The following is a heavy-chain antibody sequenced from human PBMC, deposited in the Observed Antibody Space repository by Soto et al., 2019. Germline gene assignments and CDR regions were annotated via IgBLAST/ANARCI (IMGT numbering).Heavy chain of an antibody. Sequence: VESLKISCKASGYKFGRYWTGWVRQMPCKGLEWMGIIFPVDSDTRYSPSFQGQVTISADKSISTVYLQWRSLKASDTAIYFCARGGFLGTPLECWGQETRISISS. J-gene: IGHJ4*02. V-gene: IGHV5-51*01. CDR2: IFPVDSDT. CDR3: ARGGFLGTPLEC. CDR1: GYKFGRYW. D-gene: IGHD1-7*01.